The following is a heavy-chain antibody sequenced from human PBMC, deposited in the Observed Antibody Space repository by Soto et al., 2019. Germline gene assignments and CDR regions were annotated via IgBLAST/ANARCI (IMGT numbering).Heavy chain of an antibody. V-gene: IGHV3-7*01. D-gene: IGHD3-22*01. CDR3: ARDRGTMIVVVDYFDY. Sequence: GGSLRLSCAASGFTFSSYWMSWVRQAPGKGLEWVANIKQDGSEKYYVDSVKGRFTISRDNAKNSLYLQMNSLRAEDTAVYYCARDRGTMIVVVDYFDYWGQGTLVTVST. CDR2: IKQDGSEK. J-gene: IGHJ4*02. CDR1: GFTFSSYW.